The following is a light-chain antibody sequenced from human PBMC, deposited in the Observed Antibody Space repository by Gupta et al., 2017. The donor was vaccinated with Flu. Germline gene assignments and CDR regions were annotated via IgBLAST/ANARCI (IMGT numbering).Light chain of an antibody. J-gene: IGKJ5*01. Sequence: EIVLTQSPGTLSLSPGERATLSCRASQTVSSNQLAWYQQKTGQAPRLLIYDASSRATGIPDRFSGSGSGTDFTLTISRLEPEDFAVYYCQQDGRSPTFGQWTRLEIK. V-gene: IGKV3-20*01. CDR1: QTVSSNQ. CDR2: DAS. CDR3: QQDGRSPT.